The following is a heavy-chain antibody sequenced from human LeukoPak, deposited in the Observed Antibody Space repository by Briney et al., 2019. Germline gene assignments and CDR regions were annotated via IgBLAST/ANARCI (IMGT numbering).Heavy chain of an antibody. CDR2: IIPIFGTA. D-gene: IGHD6-19*01. Sequence: SVKVSCKASGGTFSSYAISWVRQAPGQGLEWMGGIIPIFGTANYAQKFQGRVTITADESTSTAYMELSSLRSEDTAVYYCARDKGYSSGWFRELDYWGQGTLVTVSS. V-gene: IGHV1-69*13. CDR1: GGTFSSYA. J-gene: IGHJ4*02. CDR3: ARDKGYSSGWFRELDY.